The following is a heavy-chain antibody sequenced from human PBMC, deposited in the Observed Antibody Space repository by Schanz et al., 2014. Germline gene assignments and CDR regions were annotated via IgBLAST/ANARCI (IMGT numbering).Heavy chain of an antibody. Sequence: QERLVESGGGVVQPGRSLRLSCAASGFIFSNYGMHWVRQAPGGGLEWVAGISNGGSDEYYVDSVKGRFTISGDSSKYTVYLQMNSLRADDTAVYYCAKGPYYYYYMDVWGNGTTVTVSS. V-gene: IGHV3-30*18. CDR3: AKGPYYYYYMDV. CDR1: GFIFSNYG. J-gene: IGHJ6*03. CDR2: ISNGGSDE.